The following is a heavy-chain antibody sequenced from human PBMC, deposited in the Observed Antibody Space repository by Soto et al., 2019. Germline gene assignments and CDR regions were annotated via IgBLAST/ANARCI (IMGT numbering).Heavy chain of an antibody. Sequence: EVQLLESGGGLVQPGGSMRLSCVASGFTFSSYAMRWVRQAPGKVLEWVSAVSGSGGSTAYAVCVKGRFSISRDNSNNTLALQTNSLRAEDTAVYYCAKLSATYCDYCGKGTLVTLSS. CDR2: VSGSGGST. CDR3: AKLSATYCDY. D-gene: IGHD1-26*01. V-gene: IGHV3-23*01. J-gene: IGHJ4*01. CDR1: GFTFSSYA.